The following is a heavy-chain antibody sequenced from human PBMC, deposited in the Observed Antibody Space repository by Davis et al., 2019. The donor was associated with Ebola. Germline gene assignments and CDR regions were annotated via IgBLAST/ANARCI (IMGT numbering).Heavy chain of an antibody. D-gene: IGHD3-22*01. CDR3: TAYDSTFRNY. CDR2: ISWDGRST. J-gene: IGHJ4*02. CDR1: GFTFGAYA. Sequence: GGSLTLSCAASGFTFGAYAMHWVRQAPGKGLEWVSLISWDGRSTAYADSVRDRFSISRDNSRNFLYLQMNGLRAEDTALYYCTAYDSTFRNYWGQGTLVTVSS. V-gene: IGHV3-43D*03.